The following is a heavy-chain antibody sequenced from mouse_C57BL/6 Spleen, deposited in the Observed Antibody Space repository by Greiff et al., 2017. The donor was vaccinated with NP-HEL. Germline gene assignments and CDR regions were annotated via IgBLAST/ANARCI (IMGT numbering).Heavy chain of an antibody. J-gene: IGHJ4*01. Sequence: VQLQQSGPELVKPGASVKISCKASGYSFTDYNMNWVKQRPGQGLEWIGEIDPSDSYTNYNQKFKGKSTLTVDKSSSTAYMQLSSLTSEDSAAYYCARRQLRLRYYAMDYWGQGTSVTVSS. D-gene: IGHD3-2*02. V-gene: IGHV1S126*01. CDR3: ARRQLRLRYYAMDY. CDR1: GYSFTDYN. CDR2: IDPSDSYT.